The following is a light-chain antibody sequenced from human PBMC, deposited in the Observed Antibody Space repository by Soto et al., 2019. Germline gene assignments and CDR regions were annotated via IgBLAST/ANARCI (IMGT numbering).Light chain of an antibody. CDR2: DAS. CDR3: QQRSNLPALT. V-gene: IGKV3-11*01. CDR1: QSVSSY. Sequence: EIVLTQSPATLSLSPGERATLSCRASQSVSSYLAWYQQKPGQAPRLLIYDASNRATGIPARFSGSGSGTDFTLTISSLEPEDFAVYYCQQRSNLPALTFGGGTKVEIK. J-gene: IGKJ4*01.